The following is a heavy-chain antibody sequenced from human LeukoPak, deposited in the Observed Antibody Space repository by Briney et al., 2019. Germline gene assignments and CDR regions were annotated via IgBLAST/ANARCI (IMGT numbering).Heavy chain of an antibody. CDR2: IYTSGST. D-gene: IGHD6-19*01. J-gene: IGHJ5*02. CDR1: GGSFSGYY. V-gene: IGHV4-4*07. CDR3: ARDQARVTGTSGFDP. Sequence: PSETLSLTCAVYGGSFSGYYWSWIRQPAGKGLEWIGRIYTSGSTNYNPSLKSRVTMSVDTSKNQFSLKLSSVTAADTAVYYCARDQARVTGTSGFDPWGQGTLVTVSS.